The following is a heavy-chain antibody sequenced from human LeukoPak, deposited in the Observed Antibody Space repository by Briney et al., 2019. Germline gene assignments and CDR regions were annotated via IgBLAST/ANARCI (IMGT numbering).Heavy chain of an antibody. V-gene: IGHV3-23*01. CDR1: GFSVSNNY. CDR2: ISGSGGST. CDR3: AKDRGSVITTTIIVLTYYFDY. J-gene: IGHJ4*02. D-gene: IGHD3-22*01. Sequence: PGGSLRLSCVPSGFSVSNNYMSWVRQAPGKGLEWVSVISGSGGSTYYADSVKGRFTISRDNSKNTLYLQMNSLRAEDTAVYYCAKDRGSVITTTIIVLTYYFDYWGQGTLVTVSS.